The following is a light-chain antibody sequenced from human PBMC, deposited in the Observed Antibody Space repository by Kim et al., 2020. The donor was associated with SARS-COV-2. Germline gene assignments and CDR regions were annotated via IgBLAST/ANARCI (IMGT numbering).Light chain of an antibody. Sequence: ASVRDRVTITCRASQVIGNSLAWYKPRPGKAPQLLLYAASKLESGVPSRFSGSGSGTDYTLTISSLQPEDFATYYCQQYYHPPLTFGQGTKVDIK. J-gene: IGKJ1*01. CDR3: QQYYHPPLT. CDR1: QVIGNS. V-gene: IGKV1-NL1*01. CDR2: AAS.